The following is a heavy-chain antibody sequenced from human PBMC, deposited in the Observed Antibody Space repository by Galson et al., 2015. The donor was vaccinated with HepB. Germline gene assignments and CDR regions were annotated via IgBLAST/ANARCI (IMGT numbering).Heavy chain of an antibody. V-gene: IGHV3-21*01. Sequence: SLRLSCAASGFIFNGYSMNWVRQAPGKGLEWVASVTSNSVYTYYADSVKGRFTISRDNAKNTLSLQMNSLRAGDTGVYYCARASYCSSSSCYLGYWGQGALVTVSS. CDR1: GFIFNGYS. CDR2: VTSNSVYT. CDR3: ARASYCSSSSCYLGY. D-gene: IGHD2-2*01. J-gene: IGHJ4*02.